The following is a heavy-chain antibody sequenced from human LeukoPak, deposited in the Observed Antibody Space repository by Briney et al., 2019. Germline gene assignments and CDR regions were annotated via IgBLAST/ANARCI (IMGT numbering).Heavy chain of an antibody. Sequence: GGSLRLSCAASGFTFSSYRMNWVRQAPGKGLEWVSSISSSSSYIYYADSVKGRFTISRDTAKNSLYLQMISLRAEDTAVYYCARGAPYCSGGSCMYYFDYWGQGTLVTVSS. J-gene: IGHJ4*02. D-gene: IGHD2-15*01. CDR1: GFTFSSYR. CDR3: ARGAPYCSGGSCMYYFDY. CDR2: ISSSSSYI. V-gene: IGHV3-21*01.